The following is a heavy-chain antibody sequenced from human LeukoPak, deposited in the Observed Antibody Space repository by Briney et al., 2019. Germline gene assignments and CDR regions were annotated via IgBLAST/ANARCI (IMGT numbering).Heavy chain of an antibody. J-gene: IGHJ4*02. D-gene: IGHD4-17*01. CDR1: GGSISTYY. Sequence: SETLSLTCTVSGGSISTYYWSWIRQPPGKGLEWIGYIYYSGSTYYNPSLKSRVTISVDTSKNQFSLKLSSVTAADTAVYYCARELYGDYAFFDYWGQGTLVTVSS. CDR2: IYYSGST. V-gene: IGHV4-30-4*08. CDR3: ARELYGDYAFFDY.